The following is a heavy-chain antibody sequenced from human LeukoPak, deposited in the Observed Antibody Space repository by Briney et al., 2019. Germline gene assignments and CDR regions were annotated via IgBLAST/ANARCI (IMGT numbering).Heavy chain of an antibody. CDR3: PRVETYAFYDS. CDR2: ISSSSSTI. Sequence: GGSLRLSCAASGFTFNTHSMVWVSQAPGKGVECVSYISSSSSTIYYADSVKGRFTISRDNAENSVYLQMNSLRAEDTAVYYGPRVETYAFYDSWGQRTLVTVSS. J-gene: IGHJ4*02. V-gene: IGHV3-48*01. D-gene: IGHD4-23*01. CDR1: GFTFNTHS.